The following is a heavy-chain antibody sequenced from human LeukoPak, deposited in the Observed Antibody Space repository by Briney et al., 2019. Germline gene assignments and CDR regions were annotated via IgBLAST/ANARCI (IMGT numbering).Heavy chain of an antibody. J-gene: IGHJ4*02. CDR3: AKALVGANGFDY. CDR2: ISYDGSNK. V-gene: IGHV3-30*18. Sequence: GGSLRLSCAASGFTFSNAWMSWVRQAPGKGLEWVAVISYDGSNKYYADSVKGRFTISRDNSKNTLYLQMNSLRAEDTAVYYCAKALVGANGFDYWGQGTLVTVSS. D-gene: IGHD1-26*01. CDR1: GFTFSNAW.